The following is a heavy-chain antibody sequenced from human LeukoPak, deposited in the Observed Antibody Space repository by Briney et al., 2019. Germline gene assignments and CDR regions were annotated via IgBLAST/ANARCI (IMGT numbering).Heavy chain of an antibody. D-gene: IGHD2-2*01. V-gene: IGHV1-18*01. J-gene: IGHJ4*02. CDR1: GYTFTSYG. Sequence: ASVKVSCKASGYTFTSYGISWVRQAPGQGLEWMGWISAYNGNTNYAQELQGRVTMTTDTSTSTAYMELRSLRSDDTAVYYCARDRSSTSPGGYWGQGTLVTVSS. CDR3: ARDRSSTSPGGY. CDR2: ISAYNGNT.